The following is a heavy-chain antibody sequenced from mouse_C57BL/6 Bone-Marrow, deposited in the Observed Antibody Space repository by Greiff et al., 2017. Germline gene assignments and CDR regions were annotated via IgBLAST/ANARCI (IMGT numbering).Heavy chain of an antibody. V-gene: IGHV1-61*01. CDR1: GYTFTSYW. J-gene: IGHJ4*01. Sequence: QVQLQQPGAELVRPGSSVKLSCKASGYTFTSYWMDWVKQRPGQGLEWIGNIYPSDSETHYNQKFKDKATLTVYKSSSTAYMLHSSLTSEDSAVYYCARGGIELITTVSCAMDYWGQGTSVTVSS. CDR2: IYPSDSET. CDR3: ARGGIELITTVSCAMDY. D-gene: IGHD1-1*01.